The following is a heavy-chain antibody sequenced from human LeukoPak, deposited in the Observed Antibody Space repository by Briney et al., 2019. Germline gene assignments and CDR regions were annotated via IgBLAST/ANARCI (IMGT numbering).Heavy chain of an antibody. D-gene: IGHD5-18*01. CDR2: IYPGDSDT. V-gene: IGHV5-51*01. J-gene: IGHJ6*03. CDR3: ARRGYSYGRGNYYYCMDV. CDR1: GYSFTSYW. Sequence: GGSLKISFQGSGYSFTSYWIGWVRQMPGKGLEWMGIIYPGDSDTRYSPSFQGQVTISADKSISTAYLQWSSLKASDTAMYYCARRGYSYGRGNYYYCMDVWGKGTTVTVSS.